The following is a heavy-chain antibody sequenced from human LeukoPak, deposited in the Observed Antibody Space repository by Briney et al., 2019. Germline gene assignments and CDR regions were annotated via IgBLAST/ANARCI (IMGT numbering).Heavy chain of an antibody. V-gene: IGHV1-46*01. CDR1: GYTFTSYY. CDR2: INPSGGST. Sequence: ASVKVSCKASGYTFTSYYMHWVRQAPGQGLKWMGMINPSGGSTSYAQKFQGRVTMTRDMSTSPVYMELSSLRAEDTAVYYCARGALEWLLLDRGYYFDYWGQGTLVTVSS. CDR3: ARGALEWLLLDRGYYFDY. J-gene: IGHJ4*02. D-gene: IGHD3-3*01.